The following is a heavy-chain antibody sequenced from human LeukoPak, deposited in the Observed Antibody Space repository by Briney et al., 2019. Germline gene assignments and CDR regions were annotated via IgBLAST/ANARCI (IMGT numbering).Heavy chain of an antibody. V-gene: IGHV4-34*01. CDR2: INHSGKT. CDR1: GGSFSGYY. D-gene: IGHD3-10*01. J-gene: IGHJ4*02. Sequence: SETLSLTCAVYGGSFSGYYWNWIRQPLGKGLEWIGEINHSGKTNYSPSLKSRVTISVDTSKNQFSLNLGSVTAADTAVYFCARSVRYYAGYWGQGTLVTVSS. CDR3: ARSVRYYAGY.